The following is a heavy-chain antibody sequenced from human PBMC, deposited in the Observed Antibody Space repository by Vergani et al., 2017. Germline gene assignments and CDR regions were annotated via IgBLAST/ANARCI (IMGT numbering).Heavy chain of an antibody. V-gene: IGHV4-59*01. J-gene: IGHJ4*02. D-gene: IGHD2-21*01. CDR3: ARGALWWLRQIDF. CDR1: GDSMNTYY. CDR2: IYDSGDT. Sequence: QVQLQESGPGLVKPSETLSLTCSVSGDSMNTYYWTWIRQPPGKGLEWIGYIYDSGDTQYNPSLKSRVTMSLDTSKNQFSLNLYSVTAADTAVYYCARGALWWLRQIDFWGQGTLVTVSS.